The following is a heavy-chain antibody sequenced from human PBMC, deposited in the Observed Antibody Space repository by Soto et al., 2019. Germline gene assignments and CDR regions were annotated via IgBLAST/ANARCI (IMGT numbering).Heavy chain of an antibody. CDR1: GGTFSSYA. V-gene: IGHV1-69*01. J-gene: IGHJ6*02. Sequence: QVQLVQSGAEVKKPGSSVKVSCKASGGTFSSYAISWVRQAPGQGLEWMGGIIPIFGTANYAQKFQGRVTTTADESTSTASMELSSLRSEDTAVYYCARADSRYCRGGSCYSYYYYGMDVWGQGTTVTVSS. CDR2: IIPIFGTA. CDR3: ARADSRYCRGGSCYSYYYYGMDV. D-gene: IGHD2-15*01.